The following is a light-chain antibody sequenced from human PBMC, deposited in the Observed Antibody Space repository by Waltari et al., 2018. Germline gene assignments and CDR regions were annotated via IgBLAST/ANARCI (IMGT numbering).Light chain of an antibody. CDR1: QSVSAN. Sequence: EIVMTQSPATLSVSPGERATLSCRASQSVSANLAWYQQKPVQAPRLLIYRASTRATGIPATFSGSGSGTEFTLTISSLQSEDFAIYYCQQYNIWPRTFGQGTKVEIK. CDR2: RAS. V-gene: IGKV3-15*01. J-gene: IGKJ1*01. CDR3: QQYNIWPRT.